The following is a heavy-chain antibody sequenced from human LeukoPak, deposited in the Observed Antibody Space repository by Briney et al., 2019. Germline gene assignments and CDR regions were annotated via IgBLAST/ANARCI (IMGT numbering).Heavy chain of an antibody. V-gene: IGHV4-39*07. CDR3: ARHAYHDDNSGYYFAY. D-gene: IGHD3-22*01. Sequence: SETLSLTCTVSGASISTNSYYWGWIRQLPGKGLEWIGSIDYSGSSYYNPSLKSRVTISIDTSKNQFSLRLTSVTAADTAMYYCARHAYHDDNSGYYFAYWGQGTLVTVSS. CDR1: GASISTNSYY. CDR2: IDYSGSS. J-gene: IGHJ4*02.